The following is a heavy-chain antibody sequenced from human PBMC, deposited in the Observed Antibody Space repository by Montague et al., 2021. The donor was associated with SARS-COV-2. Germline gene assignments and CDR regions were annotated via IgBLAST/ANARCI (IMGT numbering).Heavy chain of an antibody. CDR1: DGPISSGSYY. Sequence: SETLSLTCTVSDGPISSGSYYWGWIRQPPGKGLEWIGSIYYSGSTYKNPSLKSRVTLSVDTSENHFSLKLSSVTAVDTAVYYCARERSSGWDWGQGTLVTVSS. CDR2: IYYSGST. CDR3: ARERSSGWD. J-gene: IGHJ4*02. D-gene: IGHD6-19*01. V-gene: IGHV4-39*07.